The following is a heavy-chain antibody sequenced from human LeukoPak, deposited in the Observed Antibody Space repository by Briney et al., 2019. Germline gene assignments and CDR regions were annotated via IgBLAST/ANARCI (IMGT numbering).Heavy chain of an antibody. J-gene: IGHJ6*02. CDR2: ISSSSSYI. CDR1: GFTFSSYS. CDR3: ARDLGNYGMDV. D-gene: IGHD1-26*01. V-gene: IGHV3-21*01. Sequence: GGSLRLSCAASGFTFSSYSMNWVRQAPGKGLEWVSSISSSSSYIYYADSVKGRFTISRDNAKNSLYLRMNSLRAEDTAVYYCARDLGNYGMDVWGQGTTVTVSS.